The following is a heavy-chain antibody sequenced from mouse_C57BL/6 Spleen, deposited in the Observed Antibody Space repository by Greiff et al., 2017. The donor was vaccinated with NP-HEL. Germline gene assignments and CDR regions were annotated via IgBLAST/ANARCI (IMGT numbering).Heavy chain of an antibody. Sequence: QVQLKQSGAELARPGASVKLSCKASGYTFTSSGISWVKQRTGQGLEWIGEIYPRSGNTYYNEKFKGKATLTADKSSSTAYMELRSLTSEDSAVYFCARFIDGYYNYAMDYWGQGTSVTVSS. D-gene: IGHD2-3*01. J-gene: IGHJ4*01. CDR3: ARFIDGYYNYAMDY. CDR2: IYPRSGNT. V-gene: IGHV1-81*01. CDR1: GYTFTSSG.